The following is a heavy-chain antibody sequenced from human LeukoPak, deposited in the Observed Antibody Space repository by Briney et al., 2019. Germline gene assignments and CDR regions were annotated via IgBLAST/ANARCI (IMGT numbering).Heavy chain of an antibody. CDR2: IYYSGST. CDR3: AKLPYYYDSSGYSKGGDAFDI. J-gene: IGHJ3*02. V-gene: IGHV4-31*03. CDR1: GGSISSGGYY. Sequence: SSQTLSLTCTVSGGSISSGGYYWSWIRQHPGKGLEWIEYIYYSGSTYYNPSLKSRVTISVDTSKNQFSLKLSSVTAADTAVYYCAKLPYYYDSSGYSKGGDAFDIWGLGTMVTVSS. D-gene: IGHD3-22*01.